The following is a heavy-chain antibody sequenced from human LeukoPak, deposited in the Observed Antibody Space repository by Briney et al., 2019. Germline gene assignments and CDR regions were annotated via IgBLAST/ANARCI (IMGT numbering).Heavy chain of an antibody. V-gene: IGHV1-3*01. D-gene: IGHD3-22*01. CDR2: INAGNGNT. CDR1: GYTFTSYA. CDR3: ARLTYYYDSSGQNWFDP. J-gene: IGHJ5*02. Sequence: ASVKVSCKASGYTFTSYAKHWVRQAPGQRLEWMGWINAGNGNTKYSQRFQGRVTITRDTSARTAYMELSSLRSEDTAVYYCARLTYYYDSSGQNWFDPWGQGTLVTVSS.